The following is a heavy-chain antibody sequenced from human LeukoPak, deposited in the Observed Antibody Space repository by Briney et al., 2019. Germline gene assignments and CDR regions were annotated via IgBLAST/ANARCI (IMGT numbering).Heavy chain of an antibody. Sequence: ASVKVSCKASGYTFTGYYMHWVRQAPGQGLEWMGWINPNSGGTNYAQKFQGRVSMTRDTSINTAYMELSSLRSDDTAVYYCYYRVSSGYLTWGQGTLVAVSS. CDR3: YYRVSSGYLT. V-gene: IGHV1-2*02. J-gene: IGHJ4*02. CDR2: INPNSGGT. D-gene: IGHD3-22*01. CDR1: GYTFTGYY.